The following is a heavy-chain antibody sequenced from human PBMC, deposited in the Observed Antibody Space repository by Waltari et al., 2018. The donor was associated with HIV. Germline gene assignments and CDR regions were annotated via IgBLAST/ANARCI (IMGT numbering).Heavy chain of an antibody. CDR1: GGSISSGGYY. CDR2: IYYRGST. J-gene: IGHJ4*02. V-gene: IGHV4-31*03. D-gene: IGHD3-22*01. CDR3: ARGPYYYDSSGPPHYFDY. Sequence: QVQLQESGPGLVKPSQTLSLTCTVSGGSISSGGYYWSWIRQHPGKGLEWIGYIYYRGSTYYSPSLKSRVTISVDTSKNQFSLKLSSVTASDTAVYYCARGPYYYDSSGPPHYFDYWGQGTLVTVSS.